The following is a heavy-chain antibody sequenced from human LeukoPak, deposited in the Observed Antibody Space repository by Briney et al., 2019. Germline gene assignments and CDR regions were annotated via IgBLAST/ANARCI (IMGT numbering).Heavy chain of an antibody. Sequence: PSETLSLTCTVSGGSISSYYWSWIRQPAGKGLEWLGRIYTSGSTNYNPSLKSRVTMSVDTSKNQFSLKLSSVAAADTAVYYCAREEYYYDSSGYWETGAFDIWGQGTMVTVSS. CDR2: IYTSGST. V-gene: IGHV4-4*07. CDR3: AREEYYYDSSGYWETGAFDI. CDR1: GGSISSYY. D-gene: IGHD3-22*01. J-gene: IGHJ3*02.